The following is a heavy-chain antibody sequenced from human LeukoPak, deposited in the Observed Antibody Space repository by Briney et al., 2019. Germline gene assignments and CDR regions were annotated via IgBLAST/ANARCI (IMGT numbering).Heavy chain of an antibody. D-gene: IGHD3-22*01. V-gene: IGHV3-48*03. CDR1: GFTFSSYE. Sequence: GGSLRLSCAASGFTFSSYEMNWVRQAPGKGLERVSYSSSSGSTIYYADSVKGRFTISRDNAKNSLYLQMNSLRAEDTAVYYCARDTYYYDSSGYYLVYFDYWGQGTLVTVSS. CDR3: ARDTYYYDSSGYYLVYFDY. CDR2: SSSSGSTI. J-gene: IGHJ4*02.